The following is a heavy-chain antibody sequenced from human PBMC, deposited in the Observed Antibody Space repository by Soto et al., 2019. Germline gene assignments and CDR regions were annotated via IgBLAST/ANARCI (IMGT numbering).Heavy chain of an antibody. CDR3: ARGYFVSGHGYDL. D-gene: IGHD3-10*01. J-gene: IGHJ5*02. CDR2: IFTRDSET. V-gene: IGHV5-51*01. Sequence: HGESLKISCKGPGHLFNNHWIGWVRQTPGKGLEWMGLIFTRDSETKTSPSFQGHVSFSVDNSINTVYLQWTSLKTTDTGIYFCARGYFVSGHGYDLWGQGTLVTVSS. CDR1: GHLFNNHW.